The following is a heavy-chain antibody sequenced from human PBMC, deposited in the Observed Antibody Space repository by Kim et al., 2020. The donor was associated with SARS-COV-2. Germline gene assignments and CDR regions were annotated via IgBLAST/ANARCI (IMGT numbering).Heavy chain of an antibody. Sequence: YYADSVEGRFTISRDNSKNTLYLQMNSLRAEDTAVYYCARGRGGYNSCFDYWGQGTLVTVSS. J-gene: IGHJ4*02. D-gene: IGHD5-12*01. V-gene: IGHV3-30*01. CDR3: ARGRGGYNSCFDY.